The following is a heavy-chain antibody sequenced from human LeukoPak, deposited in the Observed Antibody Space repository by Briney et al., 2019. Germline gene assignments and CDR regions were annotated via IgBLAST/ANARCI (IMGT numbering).Heavy chain of an antibody. D-gene: IGHD3-22*01. CDR1: GFTFDDFA. CDR3: ATMGGGYMFY. Sequence: GRSLRLSCAASGFTFDDFAMHWVRQAPGKGLEWVLGISWNSGSIGYADSVKGRFTISRDNAKNYLYLQMNSLRAEDMALYCCATMGGGYMFYWGKGTLVTVSS. J-gene: IGHJ4*02. CDR2: ISWNSGSI. V-gene: IGHV3-9*03.